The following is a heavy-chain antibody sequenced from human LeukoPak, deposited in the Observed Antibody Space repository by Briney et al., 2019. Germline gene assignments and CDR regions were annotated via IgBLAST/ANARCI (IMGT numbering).Heavy chain of an antibody. CDR2: IYPGDSDT. CDR3: ARLRYSGYDHYYYGMDV. Sequence: GESLKISCKGSGYSFTSYWIGWVRQMPGKGLEWMGIIYPGDSDTRYSPSFQGQVTISVDKSISTAYLQWSSLKASDTAMYYCARLRYSGYDHYYYGMDVWGQGTTVTVSS. J-gene: IGHJ6*02. CDR1: GYSFTSYW. V-gene: IGHV5-51*01. D-gene: IGHD5-12*01.